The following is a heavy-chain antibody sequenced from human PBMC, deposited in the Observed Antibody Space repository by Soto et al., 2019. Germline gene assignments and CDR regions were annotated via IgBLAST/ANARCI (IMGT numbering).Heavy chain of an antibody. D-gene: IGHD6-13*01. V-gene: IGHV5-51*01. CDR1: GYSFTSYW. J-gene: IGHJ6*02. CDR2: IYPGDSDT. Sequence: GESLKISCKGCGYSFTSYWIGWVRQMPGKGLEWMGIIYPGDSDTRYSPSFQGQVTISADKSISTAYLQWSSLKASDTAMYYCARTSADGKYYYGMDVWGQGTTVTVSS. CDR3: ARTSADGKYYYGMDV.